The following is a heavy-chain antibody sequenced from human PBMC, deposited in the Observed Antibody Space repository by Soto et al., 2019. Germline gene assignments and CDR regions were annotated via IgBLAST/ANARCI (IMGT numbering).Heavy chain of an antibody. Sequence: PGGSLRLSSAASGFTFSSYGMHWVRQAPGKGLEWVAVISYDGSNKYYADSVKGRFTISRDNSKNTLYLQMNSLRAEDTAVYYCAKDADEVEDYYDSSGYYYWGHGTLVTVSS. D-gene: IGHD3-22*01. J-gene: IGHJ4*01. CDR2: ISYDGSNK. CDR3: AKDADEVEDYYDSSGYYY. CDR1: GFTFSSYG. V-gene: IGHV3-30*18.